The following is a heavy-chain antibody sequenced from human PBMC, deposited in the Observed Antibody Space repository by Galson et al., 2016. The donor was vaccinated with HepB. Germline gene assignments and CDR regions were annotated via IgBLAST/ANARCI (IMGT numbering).Heavy chain of an antibody. CDR3: ANHIAVPGAFEF. CDR2: FNNNTGNP. J-gene: IGHJ4*02. Sequence: SVKVSCKASGYTFTSYNLNWVRQAPGQELEWMGWFNNNTGNPTYSHALTGRFVFSLDTSISTAYLQISNLTADDTAVYYCANHIAVPGAFEFWGQGTLVTVSS. CDR1: GYTFTSYN. V-gene: IGHV7-4-1*02. D-gene: IGHD6-19*01.